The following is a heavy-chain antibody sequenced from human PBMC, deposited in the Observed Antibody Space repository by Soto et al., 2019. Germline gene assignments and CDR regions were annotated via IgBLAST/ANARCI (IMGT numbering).Heavy chain of an antibody. CDR1: GYSFTTYW. J-gene: IGHJ3*02. CDR3: ARILVPIAFDI. CDR2: IYPGDSDT. Sequence: GESLKISCKASGYSFTTYWIGWVRQMPGKGLEWMGIIYPGDSDTKYSPSLQGKVSISADTSISTAYLQWTSLKASDTAMYYCARILVPIAFDIWGQGTMVTVS. V-gene: IGHV5-51*01.